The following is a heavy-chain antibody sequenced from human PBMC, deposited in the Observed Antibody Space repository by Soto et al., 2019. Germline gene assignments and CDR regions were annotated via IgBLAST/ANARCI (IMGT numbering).Heavy chain of an antibody. V-gene: IGHV3-53*01. D-gene: IGHD4-17*01. CDR3: ARVAYRDSGGISVGLRGMAV. CDR1: GFTVSTNI. CDR2: IYSGGST. Sequence: GSLSLSSAASGFTVSTNIMSWVRQAPGKGLEWVSVIYSGGSTYYADSVKGRFTISRDDSENTLYLQMKSLRAEDTAVYYCARVAYRDSGGISVGLRGMAVWGQGTTVTVSS. J-gene: IGHJ6*02.